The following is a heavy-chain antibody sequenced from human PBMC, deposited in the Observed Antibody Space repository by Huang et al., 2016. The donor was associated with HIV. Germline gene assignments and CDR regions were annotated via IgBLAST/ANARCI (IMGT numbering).Heavy chain of an antibody. V-gene: IGHV5-51*01. Sequence: EVLLVQSGAELKEPGESLKISCKASGYGFSSYWIGWVRQKPGKGLEWIGIIYPRDPETKDSPSVDGQVTISADKSTRTGYRQWESLKAPDTAIYFCARQVDGFRSHFDFWGQGTLVSVSS. CDR2: IYPRDPET. CDR1: GYGFSSYW. CDR3: ARQVDGFRSHFDF. J-gene: IGHJ4*02. D-gene: IGHD5-18*01.